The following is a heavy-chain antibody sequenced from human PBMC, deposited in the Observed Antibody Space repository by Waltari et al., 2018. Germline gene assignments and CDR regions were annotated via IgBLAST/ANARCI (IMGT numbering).Heavy chain of an antibody. V-gene: IGHV3-33*01. CDR1: GFTFGTYG. Sequence: QVERVESGGGVVQTGRSLRRSCEASGFTFGTYGIPWVLQAPGKGLEWVALILNDGSNKFYADSVTGRFTISRDNFRNTVYLHMDSLRVEDTAVYYCARAKLPYYFDYWGQGTLVTVSS. D-gene: IGHD3-10*01. J-gene: IGHJ4*01. CDR3: ARAKLPYYFDY. CDR2: ILNDGSNK.